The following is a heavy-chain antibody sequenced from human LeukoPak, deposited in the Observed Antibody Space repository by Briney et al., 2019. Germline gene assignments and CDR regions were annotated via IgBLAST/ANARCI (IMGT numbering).Heavy chain of an antibody. CDR1: GFTFCRYW. CDR3: ARDHGYSTFDM. V-gene: IGHV3-7*05. Sequence: TGGSLRLSCVASGFTFCRYWAAWVRQAPGRGREWGANINQDGSEKNYVDSVKGRFTISRDNAKNSLCLQMNSLRAEDTAVYYCARDHGYSTFDMWGQGTMVTVSS. J-gene: IGHJ3*02. D-gene: IGHD5-18*01. CDR2: INQDGSEK.